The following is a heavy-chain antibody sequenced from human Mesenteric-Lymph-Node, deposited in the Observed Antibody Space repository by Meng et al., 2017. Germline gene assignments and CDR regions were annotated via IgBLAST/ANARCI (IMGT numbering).Heavy chain of an antibody. CDR1: GGTFSSYA. D-gene: IGHD2-21*02. J-gene: IGHJ6*02. V-gene: IGHV1-69*06. CDR2: IIPICGTA. Sequence: SVKVSCKASGGTFSSYAISWVRQAPGQGREWMGGIIPICGTANYAQKFQGRVTITADKSTSTAYMELSSLRSEDTAVYYCARELIVVVTAIPHYYGMDVWGQGTTVTVSS. CDR3: ARELIVVVTAIPHYYGMDV.